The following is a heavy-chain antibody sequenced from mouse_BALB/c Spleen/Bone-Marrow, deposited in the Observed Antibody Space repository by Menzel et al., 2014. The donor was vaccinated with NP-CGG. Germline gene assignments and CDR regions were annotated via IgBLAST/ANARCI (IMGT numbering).Heavy chain of an antibody. Sequence: VQLQQSGAELVKPRASVKLSCTASGFNIKDTYMHWVEQRPEQGLEWIGRIDPANGNTKYDPKFQGKATITADTSSNTAYLQLSSLTSEDTAVYYCARNGNYGAWFAYWGQGTLVTVPA. V-gene: IGHV14-3*02. CDR2: IDPANGNT. D-gene: IGHD2-1*01. CDR1: GFNIKDTY. J-gene: IGHJ3*01. CDR3: ARNGNYGAWFAY.